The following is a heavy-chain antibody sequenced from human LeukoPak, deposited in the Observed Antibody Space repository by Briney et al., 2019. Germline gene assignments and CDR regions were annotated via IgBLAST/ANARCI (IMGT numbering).Heavy chain of an antibody. V-gene: IGHV4-34*01. CDR2: INHSGST. CDR1: GGSFSGYY. D-gene: IGHD2-2*01. CDR3: ASLSRRYCSSTSCPYYYYMDV. J-gene: IGHJ6*03. Sequence: SETLSLTCAVYGGSFSGYYWSWIRQPPGKGLEWIGEINHSGSTNYNPSLKSRVTKSVDTSKNQFSLKLSSVTAADTAVYYCASLSRRYCSSTSCPYYYYMDVWGKGTTVTVSS.